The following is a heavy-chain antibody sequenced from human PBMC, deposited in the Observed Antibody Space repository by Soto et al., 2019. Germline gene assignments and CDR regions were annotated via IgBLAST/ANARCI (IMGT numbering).Heavy chain of an antibody. Sequence: QLQLQESGPGLVKPSETLSLTCTVSGGSISSSSYYWGWIRQPPGKGLAWIGSIYYSGSTYYNPSLKRRVTISVDTSKNQFSLKLSSVTAADTAVYYCATHGGDYDLPFHFWGRETLVTVSS. CDR2: IYYSGST. V-gene: IGHV4-39*01. CDR3: ATHGGDYDLPFHF. D-gene: IGHD3-3*01. CDR1: GGSISSSSYY. J-gene: IGHJ4*02.